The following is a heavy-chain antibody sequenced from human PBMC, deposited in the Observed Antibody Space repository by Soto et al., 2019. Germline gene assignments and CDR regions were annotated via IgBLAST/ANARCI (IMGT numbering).Heavy chain of an antibody. CDR3: ARDRGDSSCSDYYYGIDV. J-gene: IGHJ6*02. Sequence: QVQLQESGPGLVKPSQTLSLTCTVSGGSISSGGFNWGWIRQHPGKGLEWIGYIYYSGTTYFNPSLKSRVSISVDTSKNQFSLKLSSVTAADTAVYYCARDRGDSSCSDYYYGIDVWGQGTTVTVSS. V-gene: IGHV4-31*03. CDR2: IYYSGTT. CDR1: GGSISSGGFN. D-gene: IGHD6-13*01.